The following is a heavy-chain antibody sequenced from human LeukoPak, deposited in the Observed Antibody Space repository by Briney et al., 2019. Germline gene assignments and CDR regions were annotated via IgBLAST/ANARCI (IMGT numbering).Heavy chain of an antibody. CDR2: ISSSDDTI. CDR3: VRGDYFGVGNSDY. CDR1: GFTFNDYY. J-gene: IGHJ4*02. D-gene: IGHD3-3*01. V-gene: IGHV3-11*01. Sequence: GGSLKLSCAASGFTFNDYYMNGIRQAPPKGLEWVSYISSSDDTIYYADSVKGRFTISRDNAKNSLYLQMNSLRAEDTAVYYCVRGDYFGVGNSDYWGQGTLVSVSS.